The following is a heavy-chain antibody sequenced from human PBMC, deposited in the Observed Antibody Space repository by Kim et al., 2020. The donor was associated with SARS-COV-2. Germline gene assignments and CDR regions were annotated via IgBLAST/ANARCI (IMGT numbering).Heavy chain of an antibody. J-gene: IGHJ4*02. CDR3: VKDRAHMWWFDN. CDR1: GFAFENYA. Sequence: GGSLRLSCVTSGFAFENYAMHWVRQVPGKGLEWVSGVGWGNARIGYADSVKGRFTISRDNTKNSLYLQMNSLRAEDTALYYCVKDRAHMWWFDNWGQGTL. V-gene: IGHV3-9*01. CDR2: VGWGNARI. D-gene: IGHD2-21*01.